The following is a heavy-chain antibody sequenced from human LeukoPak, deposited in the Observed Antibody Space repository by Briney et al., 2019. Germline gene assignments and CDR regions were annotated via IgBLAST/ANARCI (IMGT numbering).Heavy chain of an antibody. CDR1: EFTFSSYS. V-gene: IGHV3-21*01. CDR3: AREMAAGTFDY. J-gene: IGHJ4*02. CDR2: ISSSSNYI. Sequence: GGSLRLSCAASEFTFSSYSMNWVRQTPGKGLEWVSSISSSSNYIYYADSMKGRFTISRDNAKNSLYLQMNSLRAEDTAVYFCAREMAAGTFDYWGQGALVTVSS. D-gene: IGHD5-24*01.